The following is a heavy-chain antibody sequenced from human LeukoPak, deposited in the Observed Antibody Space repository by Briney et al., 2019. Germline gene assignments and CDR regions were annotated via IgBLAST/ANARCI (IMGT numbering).Heavy chain of an antibody. Sequence: PGGSLRLSCAASGFTFDAMHWVRHAPGKGLEWVSLISGDGGSTYYADSVKGRFTISRDNSKNSLYLQMNSLRTEDTALYYCAKDKYSSSWNGMDVWGQGTTVTVSS. V-gene: IGHV3-43*02. J-gene: IGHJ6*02. CDR2: ISGDGGST. D-gene: IGHD6-13*01. CDR1: GFTFDA. CDR3: AKDKYSSSWNGMDV.